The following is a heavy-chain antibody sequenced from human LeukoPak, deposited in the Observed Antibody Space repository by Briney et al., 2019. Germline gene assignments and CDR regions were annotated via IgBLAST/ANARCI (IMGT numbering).Heavy chain of an antibody. CDR3: ARCPMDYYDSSGYYLPDY. CDR2: IIPIFGTA. Sequence: SVKVSCKASGGTFSSYAISWVRQAPGQGLEWMGGIIPIFGTANYAQKFQGRVTITADESTSTAYMELSSLRSEDTAVYYCARCPMDYYDSSGYYLPDYWGQGTLVTVSS. D-gene: IGHD3-22*01. V-gene: IGHV1-69*13. J-gene: IGHJ4*02. CDR1: GGTFSSYA.